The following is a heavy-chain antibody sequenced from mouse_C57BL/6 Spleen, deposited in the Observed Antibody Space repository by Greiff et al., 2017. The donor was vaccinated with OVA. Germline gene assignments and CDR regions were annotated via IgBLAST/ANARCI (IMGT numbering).Heavy chain of an antibody. CDR3: TRRGPHYYAMDY. Sequence: QVQLKESGAELVRPGASVTLSCKASGYTFTDYEMHWVKQTPVHGLEWIGAIDPETGGTAYNQKFKGKAILTADKSSSTAYMELRSLTSEDSAVYYCTRRGPHYYAMDYWGQGTSVTVSS. CDR1: GYTFTDYE. CDR2: IDPETGGT. V-gene: IGHV1-15*01. J-gene: IGHJ4*01.